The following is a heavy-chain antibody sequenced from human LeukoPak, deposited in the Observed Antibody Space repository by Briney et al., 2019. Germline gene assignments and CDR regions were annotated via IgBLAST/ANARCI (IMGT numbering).Heavy chain of an antibody. CDR2: IGTAGDP. J-gene: IGHJ2*01. Sequence: GGPLTLLCAPSVFTFSSYDMHWVRHSTEKALECLSSIGTAGDPYYPGSVKGRFTISRENAKNSLYFQMHSLCAGETAVCYCARRTGVGYGSGSLKNWYFDLWGGGTLVTVSS. V-gene: IGHV3-13*05. CDR1: VFTFSSYD. D-gene: IGHD3-10*01. CDR3: ARRTGVGYGSGSLKNWYFDL.